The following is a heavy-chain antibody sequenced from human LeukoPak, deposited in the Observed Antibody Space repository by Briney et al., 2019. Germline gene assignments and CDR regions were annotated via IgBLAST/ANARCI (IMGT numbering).Heavy chain of an antibody. CDR3: ARDGGMLRGLIDS. D-gene: IGHD3-10*01. V-gene: IGHV4-59*01. CDR2: IYDSRNT. CDR1: GASISSYD. Sequence: SETLSLTCTVSGASISSYDWSWIRQPPGKGLEYIGYIYDSRNTNYNPSLKSRVTISVDTSKNQFFLKLSSVTAADTAVYYCARDGGMLRGLIDSWGQGTLVTVSS. J-gene: IGHJ4*02.